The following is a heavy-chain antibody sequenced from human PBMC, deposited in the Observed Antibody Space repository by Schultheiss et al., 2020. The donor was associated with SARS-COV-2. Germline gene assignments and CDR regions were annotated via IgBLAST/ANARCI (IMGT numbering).Heavy chain of an antibody. J-gene: IGHJ6*03. CDR1: GGSISIYSYY. CDR3: ARVREDPYYYHYMDV. Sequence: SETLSLTCTVSGGSISIYSYYWGWIRQPPGKGLEWIGRIYTSGSTNYNPSLKSRVTIAVDTSKNQFSLKLSSVTAADTAVYYCARVREDPYYYHYMDVWGKGTTVTVSS. CDR2: IYTSGST. D-gene: IGHD1-26*01. V-gene: IGHV4-39*07.